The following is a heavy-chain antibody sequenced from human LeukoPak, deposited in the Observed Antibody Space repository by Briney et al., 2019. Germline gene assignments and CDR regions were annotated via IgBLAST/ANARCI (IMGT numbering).Heavy chain of an antibody. Sequence: SETLSLTCTVSGGSISNYFWSWIRQPPGKGLEWIACIHYSDPTNYNPSLKSRVTISLDTSKNHFSLMLSSVTAADTAVYYCARDRRWELLHAFDIWGQGTMVTVSS. V-gene: IGHV4-59*01. CDR2: IHYSDPT. CDR3: ARDRRWELLHAFDI. D-gene: IGHD1-26*01. CDR1: GGSISNYF. J-gene: IGHJ3*02.